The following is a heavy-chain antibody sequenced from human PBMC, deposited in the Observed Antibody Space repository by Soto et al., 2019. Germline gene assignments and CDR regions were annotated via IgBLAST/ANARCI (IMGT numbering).Heavy chain of an antibody. V-gene: IGHV4-39*01. CDR1: GDSISSSSYF. Sequence: QLQLQESGPGVGKPSETLSLTCTVSGDSISSSSYFWGWIRLPPGKGLEWIGSLYYSGPSYFNPSLKSRVTVAVDTSKNQFSLQLSSVTAADTAVYYCARHYNSAWYFQHWGQGTLVTVS. J-gene: IGHJ1*01. CDR3: ARHYNSAWYFQH. CDR2: LYYSGPS. D-gene: IGHD6-19*01.